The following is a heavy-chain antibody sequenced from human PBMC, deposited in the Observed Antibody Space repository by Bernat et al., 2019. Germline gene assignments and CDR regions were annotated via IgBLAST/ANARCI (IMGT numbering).Heavy chain of an antibody. CDR3: TKTVLLWFGESLDY. D-gene: IGHD3-10*01. CDR2: ILYDGSNK. Sequence: QFQLVESWGGVVQPGRSLRLSCAASAFTFISYGLHWVRQAPGKGLEWVSVILYDGSNKYYADSVRGRFTITRDNSKNTLYLHMKSLRAEDTAVYYCTKTVLLWFGESLDYWGQGTLVTVSS. J-gene: IGHJ4*02. CDR1: AFTFISYG. V-gene: IGHV3-30*18.